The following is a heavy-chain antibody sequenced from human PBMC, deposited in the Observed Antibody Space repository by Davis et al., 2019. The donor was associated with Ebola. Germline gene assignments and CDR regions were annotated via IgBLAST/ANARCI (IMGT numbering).Heavy chain of an antibody. V-gene: IGHV4-59*12. Sequence: SETLSLTCTVSGASISSYYWSWIRQPPGKGLEWIGYIYYSGSTYYNPSLKSRVTISVDTSKNQFSLKLSSVTAADTAVYYCARLWFGELCLDYWGQGTLVTVSS. J-gene: IGHJ4*02. CDR3: ARLWFGELCLDY. D-gene: IGHD3-10*01. CDR1: GASISSYY. CDR2: IYYSGST.